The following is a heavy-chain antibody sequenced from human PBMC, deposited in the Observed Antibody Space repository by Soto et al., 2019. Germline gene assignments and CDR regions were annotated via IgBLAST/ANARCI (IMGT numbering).Heavy chain of an antibody. V-gene: IGHV4-39*01. Sequence: SETLSLTCIVSGVSTISSGYYWVLIRQPPGKGLEWIGSIYYSGTTYYNPSLKSRVTISADTSNNQFSLNLSSVAAADTAVYYCARGRGSYGHIFEYWGPGALVPVSS. D-gene: IGHD1-26*01. CDR3: ARGRGSYGHIFEY. CDR2: IYYSGTT. J-gene: IGHJ4*02. CDR1: GVSTISSGYY.